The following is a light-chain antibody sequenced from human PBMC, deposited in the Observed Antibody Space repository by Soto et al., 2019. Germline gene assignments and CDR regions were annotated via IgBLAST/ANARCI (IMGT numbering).Light chain of an antibody. V-gene: IGKV1-6*01. Sequence: AIQMTQSPSSLSASVGDRVAISCRASQDIRNTLAWYQQKPGEAPKLLIFAASNLQSGVPSRFSGSGSVTDFTLAITGLQPEDSATYYCQQYERYSTFGQGTKVDIK. CDR1: QDIRNT. CDR3: QQYERYST. CDR2: AAS. J-gene: IGKJ1*01.